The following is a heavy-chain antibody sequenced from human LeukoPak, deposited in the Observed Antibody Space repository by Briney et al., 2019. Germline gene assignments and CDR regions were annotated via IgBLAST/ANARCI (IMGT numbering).Heavy chain of an antibody. CDR1: GFTFTDTY. CDR2: ISPSGTDI. CDR3: TKAPIVSCSGAFCYPFDS. Sequence: PGGSLRLSCAVSGFTFTDTYMTWIRQAPGKGLESLSYISPSGTDISYADSVKGRFTISRDNAKNSLYLQMNSLRAEDTAIYYCTKAPIVSCSGAFCYPFDSWGQGTLVTVSS. D-gene: IGHD2-15*01. J-gene: IGHJ4*02. V-gene: IGHV3-11*01.